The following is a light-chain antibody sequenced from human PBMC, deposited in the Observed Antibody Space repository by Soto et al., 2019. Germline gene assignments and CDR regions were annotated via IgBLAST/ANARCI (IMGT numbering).Light chain of an antibody. CDR2: NNN. Sequence: QAVVTQPPSASGTPGQRVTISCSGSSSNIGSNTVNWYQQLPGTAPKLLIYNNNQRPSGVPDRFSGSKSGTSASLAISGLQSEDEADYHCAAWDDSLNGHYVFGTGTKLTVL. CDR3: AAWDDSLNGHYV. CDR1: SSNIGSNT. V-gene: IGLV1-44*01. J-gene: IGLJ1*01.